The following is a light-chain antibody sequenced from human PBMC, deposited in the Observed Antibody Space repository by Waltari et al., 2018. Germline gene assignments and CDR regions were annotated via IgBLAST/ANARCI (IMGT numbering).Light chain of an antibody. CDR2: DNN. CDR1: IPTSANNS. Sequence: QSVLTQPPSVFSAPGQKVTISRPGSIPTSANNSISSYQQLPGTAPTLLIYDNNKPPSGIPDRFSGSKSGTSATLGITGLQTGDEADYYCGTWDSSLSAWVFGGGTKLTVL. J-gene: IGLJ3*02. V-gene: IGLV1-51*01. CDR3: GTWDSSLSAWV.